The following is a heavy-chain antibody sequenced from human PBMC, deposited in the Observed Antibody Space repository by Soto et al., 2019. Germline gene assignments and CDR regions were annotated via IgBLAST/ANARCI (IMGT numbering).Heavy chain of an antibody. J-gene: IGHJ5*02. D-gene: IGHD6-13*01. CDR3: ARGLAADGA. Sequence: QVQLVQSGAEVKKPGASVKVSCTASGYTFTHYAIHWVRHAPGQSLEWMGFINAGSGNTKYSQTFQGRLTFTKDTSASTAYMALSSLRSEDTAIYYCARGLAADGAWGQGTLVTVSS. CDR2: INAGSGNT. CDR1: GYTFTHYA. V-gene: IGHV1-3*01.